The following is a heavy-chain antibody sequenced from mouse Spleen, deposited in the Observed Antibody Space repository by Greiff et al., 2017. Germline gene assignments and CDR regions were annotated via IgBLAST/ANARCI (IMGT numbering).Heavy chain of an antibody. CDR2: IDPNSGGT. Sequence: QVQLKQSGAELVKPGASVKLSCKASGYTFTSYWMHWVKQRPGRGLEWIGRIDPNSGGTKYNEKFKSKATLTVDKPSSTAYMQLSSLTSEDSAVYYCAREGGHYYGSSYYFDYWGQGTTLTVSS. D-gene: IGHD1-1*01. J-gene: IGHJ2*01. CDR1: GYTFTSYW. CDR3: AREGGHYYGSSYYFDY. V-gene: IGHV1-72*01.